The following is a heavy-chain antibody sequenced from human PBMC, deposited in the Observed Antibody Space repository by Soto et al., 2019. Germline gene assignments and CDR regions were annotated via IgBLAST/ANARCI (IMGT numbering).Heavy chain of an antibody. CDR2: ITSSSSYI. CDR3: ASASNSGYVRYCIDY. CDR1: GFTFSSYS. V-gene: IGHV3-21*02. Sequence: EVQLVESGGGLVKPGGSLRLSCAASGFTFSSYSMNWVRQAPGKGLEWVSSITSSSSYIYYADSVKGRFTISGDNAKKSLYLQMNSLRAEDKAVYYCASASNSGYVRYCIDYWGQGTLVPVSS. J-gene: IGHJ4*02. D-gene: IGHD5-12*01.